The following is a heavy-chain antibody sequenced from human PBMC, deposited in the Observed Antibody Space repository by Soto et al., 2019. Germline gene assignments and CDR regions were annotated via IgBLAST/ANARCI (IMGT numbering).Heavy chain of an antibody. J-gene: IGHJ4*02. V-gene: IGHV1-2*02. CDR2: INPNSGGT. CDR3: ARVNVVVVAATREYYFDY. Sequence: VQLVQSGAEVKKPGASVKVSCKASGYTFTGYYMHWVRQAPGQGLEWMGWINPNSGGTNYAQKFQGRVTMTRDTSISTAYMELSRLRSDDTAVYYCARVNVVVVAATREYYFDYWGQGTLVTVSS. D-gene: IGHD2-15*01. CDR1: GYTFTGYY.